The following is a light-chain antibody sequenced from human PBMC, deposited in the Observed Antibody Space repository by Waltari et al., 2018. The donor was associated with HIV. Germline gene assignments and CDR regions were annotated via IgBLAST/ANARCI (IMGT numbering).Light chain of an antibody. Sequence: QSALTQPASVSGSPGQSLTISCTGTSSDVGGYNHVSWYQQHPAKAPNVIIYDVSNLPSGVSNRFSGSKSGNTASLTISVLQAEDEAEYYCTSYTTINTYVFGTGTKVTVL. CDR2: DVS. CDR3: TSYTTINTYV. V-gene: IGLV2-14*03. CDR1: SSDVGGYNH. J-gene: IGLJ1*01.